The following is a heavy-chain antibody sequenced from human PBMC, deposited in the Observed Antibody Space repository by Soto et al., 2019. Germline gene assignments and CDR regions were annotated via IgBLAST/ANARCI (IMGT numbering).Heavy chain of an antibody. V-gene: IGHV1-2*02. CDR2: INPNSGAT. D-gene: IGHD4-17*01. CDR3: AKDGQYGDYGYYFDY. Sequence: ASVKVSCKASGYTFSAYYMHWVRQAPGQGLEWMGWINPNSGATNYAQKFQGRVTMTRDASIRTAYMELSRLTSDDTALYYCAKDGQYGDYGYYFDYWGQGTLVTV. CDR1: GYTFSAYY. J-gene: IGHJ4*02.